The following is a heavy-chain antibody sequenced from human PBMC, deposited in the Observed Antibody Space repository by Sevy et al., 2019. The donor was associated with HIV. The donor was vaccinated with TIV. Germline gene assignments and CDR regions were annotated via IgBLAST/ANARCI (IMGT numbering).Heavy chain of an antibody. D-gene: IGHD3-16*01. CDR2: IGIAGDT. J-gene: IGHJ3*02. V-gene: IGHV3-13*01. CDR3: ARVGGNAFDI. CDR1: GFILSSHD. Sequence: GGSLRLSCAASGFILSSHDMHWVRQVTGKGLEWVSGIGIAGDTYYLDSVKGRFTISRDNVKNSLYLQMTSLRGGDTAVYYCARVGGNAFDIWGQGTMVTVSS.